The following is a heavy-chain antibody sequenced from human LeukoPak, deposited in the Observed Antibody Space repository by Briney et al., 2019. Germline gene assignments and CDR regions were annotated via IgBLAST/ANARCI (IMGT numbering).Heavy chain of an antibody. CDR1: GYSFTSYW. CDR3: ARAAGSSLGSSGSSDY. V-gene: IGHV5-51*01. CDR2: IYSGDSDT. Sequence: GESLKISFKGSGYSFTSYWIGWVRQMPGKGLEWMGIIYSGDSDTRYSPSFQGQVTISADKSISTAYLQWSSLTASDTAMYYCARAAGSSLGSSGSSDYWGQGTLVTVSS. D-gene: IGHD6-19*01. J-gene: IGHJ4*02.